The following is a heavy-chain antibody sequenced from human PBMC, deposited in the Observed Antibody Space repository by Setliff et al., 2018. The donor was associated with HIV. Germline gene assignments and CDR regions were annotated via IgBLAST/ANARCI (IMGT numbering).Heavy chain of an antibody. CDR3: ARASSRLNCSGGSCYRAPYAFDI. Sequence: SETLSHTCTVSGGSISSGSYYWSWIRQPAGKGLEWIGHIYTSGSTNYNPSLKSRVTISVDTSKNQFSLKLSSVTAADTAVYYCARASSRLNCSGGSCYRAPYAFDIWGQGTMVTVSS. J-gene: IGHJ3*02. CDR1: GGSISSGSYY. CDR2: IYTSGST. D-gene: IGHD2-15*01. V-gene: IGHV4-61*09.